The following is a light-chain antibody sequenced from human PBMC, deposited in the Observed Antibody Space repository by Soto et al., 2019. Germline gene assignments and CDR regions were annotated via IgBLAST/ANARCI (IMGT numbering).Light chain of an antibody. J-gene: IGKJ4*01. V-gene: IGKV1-39*01. Sequence: DIQMTQSPSSLSASVGDTVIITCRASQTISVYLNWYQQIAGKAPKLLIYTASTLQTGVPSRFRGSGSGTDSARAISTLLPEDFATFYCQQSISPLTFRGGTPPLTFGGGTKVDIK. CDR1: QTISVY. CDR3: QQSISPLTFRGGTPPLT. CDR2: TAS.